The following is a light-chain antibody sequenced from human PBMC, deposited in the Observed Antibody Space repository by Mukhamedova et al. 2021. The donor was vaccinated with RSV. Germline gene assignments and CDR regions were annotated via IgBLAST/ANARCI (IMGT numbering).Light chain of an antibody. CDR2: AAS. CDR3: QQSYSAVT. Sequence: WYQRRVHGKAPKLLIYAASSLQNGVPSRFSGSGSGTDFTLSISGLQPEDFETYYCQQSYSAVTFGQGTRLEIK. V-gene: IGKV1-39*01. J-gene: IGKJ5*01.